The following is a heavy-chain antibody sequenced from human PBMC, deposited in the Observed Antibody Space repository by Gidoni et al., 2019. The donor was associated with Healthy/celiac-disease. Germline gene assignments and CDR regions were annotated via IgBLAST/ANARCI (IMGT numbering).Heavy chain of an antibody. CDR3: ARTPPYYDFWRGPEGYGMDV. CDR1: GYTFTSNY. CDR2: INPSGVST. V-gene: IGHV1-46*04. J-gene: IGHJ6*02. Sequence: QVQLGQSGAEVKKPGAAVKGSCKASGYTFTSNYMQWVRQAPGQGLEWMGIINPSGVSTSYAQTLQVSVTMTRDPSPCTVYLELSRLSSADTAVYYCARTPPYYDFWRGPEGYGMDVWGQGTTVPVSS. D-gene: IGHD3-3*01.